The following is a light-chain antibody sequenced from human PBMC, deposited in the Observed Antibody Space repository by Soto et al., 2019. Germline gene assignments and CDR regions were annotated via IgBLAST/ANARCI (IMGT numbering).Light chain of an antibody. V-gene: IGKV3-20*01. CDR2: GAS. CDR3: QQYAGSPLT. CDR1: QSVSSSY. J-gene: IGKJ3*01. Sequence: EIVLTQSPGTLSLSPGERATLSCRTSQSVSSSYLAWYQQKPGQAPILLIYGASTRATGIPDRFSGSGSGTDFTLTINRLEPEDFAVYYCQQYAGSPLTFGPGTKVDIK.